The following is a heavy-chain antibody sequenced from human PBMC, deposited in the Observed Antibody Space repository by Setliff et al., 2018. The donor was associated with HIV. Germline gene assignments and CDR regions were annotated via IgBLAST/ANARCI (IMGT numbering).Heavy chain of an antibody. D-gene: IGHD3-3*01. CDR2: MNPNSGVS. Sequence: ASVKVSCKASATFTNVDIHWLRRATGQGLEWMGWMNPNSGVSGYGQKFQGRVTMTRDTSISTAYMELSSLRAEDTAVYYCARDPNYNFWSGYLMDVWGKGTTVTVSS. CDR1: ATFTNVD. CDR3: ARDPNYNFWSGYLMDV. V-gene: IGHV1-8*01. J-gene: IGHJ6*04.